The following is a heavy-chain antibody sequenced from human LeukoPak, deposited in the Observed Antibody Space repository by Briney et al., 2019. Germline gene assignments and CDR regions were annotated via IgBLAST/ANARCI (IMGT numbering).Heavy chain of an antibody. Sequence: SEALSLTCAVYGGSFSGYYWSWIRQPPGKGLEWIGEINHSGSTNYNPSLKSRVTISVDTSKNQLSLKLSSVTAADTAVYYCARGITGTEWGQGTLVTVSP. D-gene: IGHD1-7*01. CDR1: GGSFSGYY. CDR2: INHSGST. CDR3: ARGITGTE. J-gene: IGHJ4*02. V-gene: IGHV4-34*01.